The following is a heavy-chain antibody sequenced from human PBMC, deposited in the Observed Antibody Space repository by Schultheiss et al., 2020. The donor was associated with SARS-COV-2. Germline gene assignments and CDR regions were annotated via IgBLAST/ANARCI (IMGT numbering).Heavy chain of an antibody. CDR3: AREQWELGWFDP. D-gene: IGHD1-26*01. CDR1: GGYISTYH. J-gene: IGHJ5*02. Sequence: SETLSLTHTVSGGYISTYHWTWIRQALGKGLACFGDINNSGSTNSKPSLKSRVTISLDTSRNQYSLKLTSVTAADTAVYYCAREQWELGWFDPWGQGTLVTVSS. V-gene: IGHV4-59*01. CDR2: INNSGST.